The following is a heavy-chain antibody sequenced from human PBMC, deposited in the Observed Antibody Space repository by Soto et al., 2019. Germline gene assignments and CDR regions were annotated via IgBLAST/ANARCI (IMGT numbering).Heavy chain of an antibody. D-gene: IGHD3-22*01. Sequence: RASVKVSCKASGYTFTGYYMHWVRQAAGQGLEWMGWINPNSGGTNYAQKFQGRVTMTRDTSISTAYMELSRLRSDDTAVYYCASSRRYYDSSGYCPHFEYWGQGTLVTVSS. V-gene: IGHV1-2*02. J-gene: IGHJ4*02. CDR3: ASSRRYYDSSGYCPHFEY. CDR2: INPNSGGT. CDR1: GYTFTGYY.